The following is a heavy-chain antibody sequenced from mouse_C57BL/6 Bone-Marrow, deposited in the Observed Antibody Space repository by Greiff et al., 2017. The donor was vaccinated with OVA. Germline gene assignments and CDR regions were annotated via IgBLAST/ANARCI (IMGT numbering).Heavy chain of an antibody. V-gene: IGHV5-16*01. CDR1: GFTFSDYY. D-gene: IGHD2-3*01. J-gene: IGHJ1*03. CDR2: INYDGSST. CDR3: ARMGYDGYYDGYFDV. Sequence: EVKVVESEGGLVQPGSSMKLSCTASGFTFSDYYMAWVRQVPEKGLEWVANINYDGSSTYYLDSLKGRFIISRDNAKNILYLQMSRLKSEDTATYYCARMGYDGYYDGYFDVWGTGTTVTVSS.